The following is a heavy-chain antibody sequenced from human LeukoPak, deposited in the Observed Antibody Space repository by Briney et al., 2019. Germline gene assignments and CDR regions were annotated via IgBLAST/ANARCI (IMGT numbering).Heavy chain of an antibody. CDR2: INHSGST. J-gene: IGHJ6*03. Sequence: SETLSLTCAVYGGSFSGYYWSWIRQPPGKGLEWIGEINHSGSTNYNPSLKSRVTRSVDTSKNQFSLKLSSVTAADTAVYYCARSPIYYYYMDVWGKGTTVTVSS. CDR1: GGSFSGYY. CDR3: ARSPIYYYYMDV. V-gene: IGHV4-34*01.